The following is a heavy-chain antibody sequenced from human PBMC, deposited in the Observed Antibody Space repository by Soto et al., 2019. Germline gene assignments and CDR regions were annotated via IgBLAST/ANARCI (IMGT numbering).Heavy chain of an antibody. Sequence: QVQLQESGPGLVKPSQTLSLTCTVSGGSISSGDYHWTWIRQFQGKGLEWIGGIYYSASTYYNPALVSRITISLDTSKNQFSLKLTSVTAADTAVYYCARDSRTPSGGMDVWGQGTTVTVSS. CDR2: IYYSAST. CDR1: GGSISSGDYH. V-gene: IGHV4-30-4*01. J-gene: IGHJ6*02. CDR3: ARDSRTPSGGMDV.